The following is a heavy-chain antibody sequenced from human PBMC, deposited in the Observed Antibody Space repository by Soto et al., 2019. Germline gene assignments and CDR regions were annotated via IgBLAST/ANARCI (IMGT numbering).Heavy chain of an antibody. CDR3: ARTTVRSREAFDI. V-gene: IGHV4-31*03. CDR2: IYYSGST. D-gene: IGHD4-17*01. Sequence: PSETLSLTCTVSGGSISSGGYYWSWIRQHPGKGLEWIGYIYYSGSTYYNPSLKSRVTISVDTSKNRFSLKLSSVTAADTAVYYCARTTVRSREAFDIWGQGTMVTVSS. J-gene: IGHJ3*02. CDR1: GGSISSGGYY.